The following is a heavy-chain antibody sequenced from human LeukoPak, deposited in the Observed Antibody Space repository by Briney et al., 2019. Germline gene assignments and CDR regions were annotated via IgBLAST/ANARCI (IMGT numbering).Heavy chain of an antibody. CDR3: ARGGSEELVRGVIIKPFDY. V-gene: IGHV4-30-4*08. J-gene: IGHJ4*02. Sequence: SQTLSLTCTVSGGSISIGDYYWSWIRQPPGKGLEWIGYIYYSGSTYYNPSLKSRVTISVDTSKNQFSLKLSSVTAADTAVYYCARGGSEELVRGVIIKPFDYWGQGTLVTVSS. CDR1: GGSISIGDYY. D-gene: IGHD3-10*01. CDR2: IYYSGST.